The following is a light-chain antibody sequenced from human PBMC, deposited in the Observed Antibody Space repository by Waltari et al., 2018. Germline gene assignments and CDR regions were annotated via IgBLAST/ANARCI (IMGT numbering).Light chain of an antibody. CDR2: DVS. Sequence: QSALTQPASVSGSPGQSITISCTGTSSDVGGFDSVPWYQQHPGKAPQLLISDVSKRPSGISKRFSGSKSGNTASLTISGLQTEDEADYYCSSFTSKSTPFVFGSGTKVTVL. CDR1: SSDVGGFDS. J-gene: IGLJ1*01. V-gene: IGLV2-14*03. CDR3: SSFTSKSTPFV.